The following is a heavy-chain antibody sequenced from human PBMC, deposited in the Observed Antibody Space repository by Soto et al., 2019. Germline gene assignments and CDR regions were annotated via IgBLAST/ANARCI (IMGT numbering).Heavy chain of an antibody. CDR3: AKDSNFRMVRGVIIPISLHY. D-gene: IGHD3-10*01. CDR2: ISGSGGST. Sequence: GGSLRLSCAASGFTFSSYAMSRVRQAPGKGLEWVSAISGSGGSTYYADSVKGRFTISRDNSKNTLYLQMNSLRAEDTAVYYCAKDSNFRMVRGVIIPISLHYWGQGTLVTVSS. CDR1: GFTFSSYA. V-gene: IGHV3-23*01. J-gene: IGHJ4*02.